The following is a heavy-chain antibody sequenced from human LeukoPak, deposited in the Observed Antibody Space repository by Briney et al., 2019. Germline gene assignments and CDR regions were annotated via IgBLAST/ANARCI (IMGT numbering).Heavy chain of an antibody. CDR3: AREEYSSSSIFY. J-gene: IGHJ4*02. CDR1: GGTFSSYA. V-gene: IGHV1-69*13. D-gene: IGHD6-6*01. Sequence: SVKVSCKASGGTFSSYAISWVRQAPGQGLEWMGGIIPIFGAANYAQKFQGRVTITADESTSTAYMELSSLRSEDTAVYYCAREEYSSSSIFYWGQGTLVTVSS. CDR2: IIPIFGAA.